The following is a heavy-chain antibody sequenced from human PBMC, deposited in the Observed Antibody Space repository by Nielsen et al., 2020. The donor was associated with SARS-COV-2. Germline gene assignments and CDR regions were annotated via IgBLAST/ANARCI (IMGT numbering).Heavy chain of an antibody. CDR3: VIGST. J-gene: IGHJ4*02. V-gene: IGHV3-7*03. CDR2: IKQDGSER. Sequence: WIRQPPGKGLEWVANIKQDGSERYYVDSVKGRLTISRDNAKNSLYLQMNSLRAEDTAVYYCVIGSTWGQGTLVTVSS.